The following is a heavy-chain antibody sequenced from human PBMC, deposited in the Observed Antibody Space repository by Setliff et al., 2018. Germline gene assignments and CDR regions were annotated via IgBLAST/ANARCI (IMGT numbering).Heavy chain of an antibody. J-gene: IGHJ4*02. D-gene: IGHD1-26*01. Sequence: GESLKISCKGSGYSFTDYWIAWVRQTPGKGLEWMGTIYPGNADTRYSPSFQGQVTISTDTSINTAFLQWNNLKASDTAIYYCARSLVGATYSVYFDYWGQGALVTVPQ. CDR2: IYPGNADT. CDR1: GYSFTDYW. V-gene: IGHV5-51*01. CDR3: ARSLVGATYSVYFDY.